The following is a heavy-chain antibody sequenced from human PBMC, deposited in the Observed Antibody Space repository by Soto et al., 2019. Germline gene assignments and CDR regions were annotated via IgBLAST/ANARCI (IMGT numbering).Heavy chain of an antibody. Sequence: EVQLLESGGGLVQPGGSLRLSCAASGFTFSTYAMNWVRQAPGKGLEWVSSITGTGGGTYYADSVKGRFTISRDNSKNIRYLQMNSLRTEDTAIYYCAKDRSMVIVAPDSWGQGTLVTVSS. J-gene: IGHJ4*02. V-gene: IGHV3-23*01. D-gene: IGHD3-22*01. CDR1: GFTFSTYA. CDR2: ITGTGGGT. CDR3: AKDRSMVIVAPDS.